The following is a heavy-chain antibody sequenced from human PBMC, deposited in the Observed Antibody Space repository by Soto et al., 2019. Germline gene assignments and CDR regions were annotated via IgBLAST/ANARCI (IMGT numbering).Heavy chain of an antibody. Sequence: ASVKVSCKASGYTFTSYDINWVRQATGQGLEWMGWMNPNSGNTGYAQKFQGRVTMTRNTSISTAYMELSSLRSEDTAVYYCARGLNSVLWLGELLSGRSYYYYYYVDVWGKGTTVTVSS. V-gene: IGHV1-8*01. J-gene: IGHJ6*03. CDR1: GYTFTSYD. D-gene: IGHD3-10*01. CDR2: MNPNSGNT. CDR3: ARGLNSVLWLGELLSGRSYYYYYYVDV.